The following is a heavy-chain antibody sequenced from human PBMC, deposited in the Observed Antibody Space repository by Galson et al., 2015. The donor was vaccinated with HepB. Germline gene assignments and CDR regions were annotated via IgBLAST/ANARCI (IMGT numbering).Heavy chain of an antibody. CDR2: INHSGST. Sequence: SETLSLTCAVYGGSFSGYYWSWMRQSPGKGLEWIGEINHSGSTNYNPSLKSRISISLDTSKKQFSLKLSSVTAADTAVYYCAIEAYCGSDCLTSRDYWGQGTLVTVSS. V-gene: IGHV4-34*01. D-gene: IGHD2-21*02. CDR3: AIEAYCGSDCLTSRDY. J-gene: IGHJ4*02. CDR1: GGSFSGYY.